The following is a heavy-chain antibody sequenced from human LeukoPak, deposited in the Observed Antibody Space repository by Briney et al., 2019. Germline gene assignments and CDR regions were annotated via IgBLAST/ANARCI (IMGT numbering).Heavy chain of an antibody. Sequence: PGGSLRLSCAASGFTVSSNYMSWVRQAPGKGLEWVSVIYSCGSTYYADSVKGRFTISRDNSKNTLYLQMSSLRAEDTAVYYCVKDLNDFWPYGMDVWGQGTTVTVSS. CDR1: GFTVSSNY. CDR3: VKDLNDFWPYGMDV. CDR2: IYSCGST. J-gene: IGHJ6*02. V-gene: IGHV3-66*03. D-gene: IGHD3-3*01.